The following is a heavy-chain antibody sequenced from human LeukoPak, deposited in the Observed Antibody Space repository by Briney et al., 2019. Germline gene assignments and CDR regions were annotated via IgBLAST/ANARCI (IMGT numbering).Heavy chain of an antibody. Sequence: ASGSVSFKASGYTFTSYGICLVRQPPGQGLGWMGWISAYNGNTNYAQKLQGRGTMTTDTSTSKDYMELRSLRSDDTAVYYCARAGSSSWPSDFDYWGQGTLVTVSS. D-gene: IGHD6-13*01. J-gene: IGHJ4*02. V-gene: IGHV1-18*01. CDR1: GYTFTSYG. CDR3: ARAGSSSWPSDFDY. CDR2: ISAYNGNT.